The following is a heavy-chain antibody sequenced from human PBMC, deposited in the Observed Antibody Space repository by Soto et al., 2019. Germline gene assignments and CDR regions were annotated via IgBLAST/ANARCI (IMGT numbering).Heavy chain of an antibody. Sequence: EVQLLESGGDLAQPGGSLRLSCAASGFSFNSYAMNWVRQAPGKGLEWVSAISASGRNTYYADSVKGRFTISRDNSKNAMYLQMYSRRADDTAVYYCAGPFGTYYQGGAFDVWGQGTMVTVSS. J-gene: IGHJ3*01. CDR3: AGPFGTYYQGGAFDV. CDR1: GFSFNSYA. D-gene: IGHD3-10*01. V-gene: IGHV3-23*01. CDR2: ISASGRNT.